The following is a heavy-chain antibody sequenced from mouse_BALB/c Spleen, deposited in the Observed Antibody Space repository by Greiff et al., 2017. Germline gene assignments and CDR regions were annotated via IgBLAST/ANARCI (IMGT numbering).Heavy chain of an antibody. V-gene: IGHV3-8*02. D-gene: IGHD2-14*01. Sequence: VQLQQSGPSLVKPSQTLSLTCSVTGDSITSGYWNWIRKFPGNKLEYMGYISYSGSTYYNPSLKSRISITRDTSKNQYYLQLNSVTTEDTATYYCARYDYGYDRYFDDWGEGTTVTVSS. CDR2: ISYSGST. CDR3: ARYDYGYDRYFDD. CDR1: GDSITSGY. J-gene: IGHJ1*01.